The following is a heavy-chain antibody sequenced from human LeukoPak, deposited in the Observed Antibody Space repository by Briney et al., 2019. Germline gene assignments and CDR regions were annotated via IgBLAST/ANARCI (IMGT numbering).Heavy chain of an antibody. D-gene: IGHD6-19*01. Sequence: SETLSLTCTVSGGSISSYYWSWIRQPPGKGLEWIGYIYYSGSTNYNPSLKSRVTISVDTSRNQFSLKLSSVTAADTAVYHCARGGSGWSFDYWGQGTLVTVSS. CDR1: GGSISSYY. V-gene: IGHV4-59*01. J-gene: IGHJ4*02. CDR3: ARGGSGWSFDY. CDR2: IYYSGST.